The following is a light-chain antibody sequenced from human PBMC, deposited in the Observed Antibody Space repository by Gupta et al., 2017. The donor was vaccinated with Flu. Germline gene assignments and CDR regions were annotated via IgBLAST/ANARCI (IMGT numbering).Light chain of an antibody. V-gene: IGKV3-11*01. J-gene: IGKJ2*01. CDR1: QSVSSY. Sequence: EIVLTQSPATLSLSPGERATLSCRASQSVSSYLAWYQQKPGQAPRLLIYDASNRATGIPARFSGSGSGTDCTLTISSLEPEDFAVDYCQQRSNWPYTFGQGTKLEIK. CDR3: QQRSNWPYT. CDR2: DAS.